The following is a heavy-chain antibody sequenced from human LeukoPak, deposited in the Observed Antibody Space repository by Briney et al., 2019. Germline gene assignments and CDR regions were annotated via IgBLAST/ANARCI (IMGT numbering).Heavy chain of an antibody. D-gene: IGHD6-13*01. Sequence: ASVKVSCKVSGYTLTELSMHWVRQAPGKGLEWMGGFDPEDGETIYAQKFQGRVTMTEDTSTDTAYIELSSLRSEDTAVYYCATATGKIAAATCDAFDIWGQGTMVTVSS. CDR2: FDPEDGET. CDR1: GYTLTELS. V-gene: IGHV1-24*01. CDR3: ATATGKIAAATCDAFDI. J-gene: IGHJ3*02.